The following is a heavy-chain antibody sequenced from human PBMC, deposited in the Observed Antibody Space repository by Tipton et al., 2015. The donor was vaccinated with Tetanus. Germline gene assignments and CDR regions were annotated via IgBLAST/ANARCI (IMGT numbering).Heavy chain of an antibody. CDR1: GFNFAHYG. J-gene: IGHJ4*02. CDR3: ARDGDTSGHYGIFDS. V-gene: IGHV3-33*01. Sequence: SLRLSCAASGFNFAHYGMHWVRQAPGKGLEWVAVTWSHGGNIYYADSVKGRCAVSRDNSKNTVYLQMNSLSAEDTAVYYCARDGDTSGHYGIFDSWGQGTLLIVSS. CDR2: TWSHGGNI. D-gene: IGHD3-22*01.